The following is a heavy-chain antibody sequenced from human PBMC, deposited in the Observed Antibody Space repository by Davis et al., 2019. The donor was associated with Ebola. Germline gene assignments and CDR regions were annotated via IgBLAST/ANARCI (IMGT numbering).Heavy chain of an antibody. Sequence: MPSETLSLTCAVYGGSFSGYYWSWIRQPPGKGLEWIGEINHSGSTYYNPSLKSRVTISVDTSKNQFSLKLSSVTAADTAVYYCARHMTTVTFNWFDPWGQGTLVTVSS. CDR2: INHSGST. CDR1: GGSFSGYY. CDR3: ARHMTTVTFNWFDP. J-gene: IGHJ5*02. V-gene: IGHV4-34*01. D-gene: IGHD4-17*01.